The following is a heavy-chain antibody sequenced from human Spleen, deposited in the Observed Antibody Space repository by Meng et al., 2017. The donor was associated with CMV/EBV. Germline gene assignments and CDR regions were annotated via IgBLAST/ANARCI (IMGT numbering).Heavy chain of an antibody. J-gene: IGHJ4*02. D-gene: IGHD2-2*02. CDR2: IYSSGST. CDR3: ASFSCSSTSCYNAFDY. CDR1: GGSISSGDYY. V-gene: IGHV4-31*03. Sequence: SETLSLTCTVSGGSISSGDYYWNWIRQHPGKGLEWIGYIYSSGSTYYNPSLKSRVTISADTSKNQFSLKLSSVTAADTAVYYCASFSCSSTSCYNAFDYWGQGTLVTVSS.